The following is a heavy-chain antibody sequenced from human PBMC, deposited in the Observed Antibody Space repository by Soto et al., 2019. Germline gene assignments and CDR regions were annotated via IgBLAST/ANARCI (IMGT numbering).Heavy chain of an antibody. D-gene: IGHD6-19*01. J-gene: IGHJ6*02. Sequence: ASVKVSCKASGYTFTSYYMHWVRQAPGQGLKWMGIINPSGGSTSYAQKFQGRVTMTRDTSTSTVYMELSSLRSEDTAVYYCARDKGVAGAAYYGMDVWGQGTTVTVSS. CDR3: ARDKGVAGAAYYGMDV. CDR1: GYTFTSYY. V-gene: IGHV1-46*01. CDR2: INPSGGST.